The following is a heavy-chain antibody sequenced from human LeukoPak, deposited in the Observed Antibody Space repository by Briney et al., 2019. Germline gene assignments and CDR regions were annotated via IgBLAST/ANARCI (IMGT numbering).Heavy chain of an antibody. J-gene: IGHJ5*02. CDR2: INHSGST. V-gene: IGHV4-34*09. Sequence: SETLSLTCAVYGGSFSGYYWSWIRQPPGKGLEWIGEINHSGSTNYNPSLKSRVTISLDTSKNQFSLRLTSVTAADTAVYYCARGEIWFDPWGQGTLVTVSS. CDR3: ARGEIWFDP. CDR1: GGSFSGYY.